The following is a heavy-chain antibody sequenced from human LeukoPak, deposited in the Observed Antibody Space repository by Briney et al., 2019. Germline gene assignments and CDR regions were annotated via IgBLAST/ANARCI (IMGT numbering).Heavy chain of an antibody. J-gene: IGHJ4*02. CDR2: TYYTSKWFN. D-gene: IGHD4-23*01. CDR1: GDSVSSNSAS. CDR3: ARDNDYGGYCFDY. V-gene: IGHV6-1*01. Sequence: SQTLSLTCAISGDSVSSNSASWHWIRQSPSRGLQWLGRTYYTSKWFNDHAVSLKSRITINPDTSKNQFSLQLNSVTPEDTAVYFCARDNDYGGYCFDYWGQGTLVTVSS.